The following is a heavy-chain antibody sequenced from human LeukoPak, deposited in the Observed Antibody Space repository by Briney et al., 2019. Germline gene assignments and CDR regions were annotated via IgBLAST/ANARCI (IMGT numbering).Heavy chain of an antibody. CDR2: IYYSGST. J-gene: IGHJ6*03. Sequence: SETLSLTCTVSGGSISSSSYYWGWIRHPPGKGLEGIGSIYYSGSTYYNPSLKSRVTISVDTSKNQFSLKLSSVTAADTAVYYCARDRPLWFGELQLYMDVWGKGTTVTVSS. CDR3: ARDRPLWFGELQLYMDV. D-gene: IGHD3-10*01. CDR1: GGSISSSSYY. V-gene: IGHV4-39*07.